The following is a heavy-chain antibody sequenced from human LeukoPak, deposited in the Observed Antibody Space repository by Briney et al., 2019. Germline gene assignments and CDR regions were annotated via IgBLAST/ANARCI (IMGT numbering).Heavy chain of an antibody. CDR2: IKQDGSEK. D-gene: IGHD6-19*01. Sequence: GGSLRLSCAASGFTFSSYWMSWVRQAPGKGLEWVANIKQDGSEKYYVDSVKGRFTISRDNAKNSLYLQMNSLRAEDTAVYYCARDGKGLAYYFDYWGQGTLVTVSS. V-gene: IGHV3-7*01. CDR1: GFTFSSYW. J-gene: IGHJ4*02. CDR3: ARDGKGLAYYFDY.